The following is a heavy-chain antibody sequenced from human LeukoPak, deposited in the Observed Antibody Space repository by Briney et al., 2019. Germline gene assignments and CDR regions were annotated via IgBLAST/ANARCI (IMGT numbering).Heavy chain of an antibody. D-gene: IGHD3-10*01. J-gene: IGHJ4*02. CDR2: ISGGSDII. CDR3: TREDYYYASGH. V-gene: IGHV3-11*04. CDR1: GFIFSHYY. Sequence: GGSLRLSCAASGFIFSHYYMSWVRQAPGKGLEWVSYISGGSDIIYYADSVKGRFTVSRDNAKNSLFLQMNSLRAEDTAVYYCTREDYYYASGHWAQGTLVTVSS.